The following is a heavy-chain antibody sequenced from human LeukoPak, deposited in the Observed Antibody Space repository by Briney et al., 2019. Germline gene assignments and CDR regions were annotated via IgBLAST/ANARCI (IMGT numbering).Heavy chain of an antibody. V-gene: IGHV4-61*02. Sequence: SETLSLTCTVSGGSISSGSYYWSWIRQPAGKGLEWIGRIYTSGSTNYNPSLKSRVTISVDTSKNQFSLKLSSVTAADTAVYYCARGRIVGAIRDHSYFDYWGQGTLVTVSS. J-gene: IGHJ4*02. D-gene: IGHD1-26*01. CDR3: ARGRIVGAIRDHSYFDY. CDR2: IYTSGST. CDR1: GGSISSGSYY.